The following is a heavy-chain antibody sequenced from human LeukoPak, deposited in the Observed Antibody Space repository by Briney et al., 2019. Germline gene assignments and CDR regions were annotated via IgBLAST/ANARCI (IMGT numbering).Heavy chain of an antibody. CDR1: GYTLTELS. D-gene: IGHD5-18*01. J-gene: IGHJ4*02. CDR2: FDPEDGET. Sequence: ASVKVSCKVSGYTLTELSTHWVRQAPGKGLEWMGGFDPEDGETIYAQKFQGRVTMTEDTSTDTAYMELSSLRSEDTAVYYCATVDTAMVAAYYFDYWGQGTLVTVSS. CDR3: ATVDTAMVAAYYFDY. V-gene: IGHV1-24*01.